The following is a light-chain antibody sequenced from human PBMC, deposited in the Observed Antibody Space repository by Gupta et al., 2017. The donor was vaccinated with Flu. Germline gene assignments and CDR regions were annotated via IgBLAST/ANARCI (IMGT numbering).Light chain of an antibody. V-gene: IGLV1-44*01. J-gene: IGLJ3*02. CDR1: SSNIGSNT. Sequence: VTISCSGSSSNIGSNTVNWHQQLPGTAPKLLIYRNNQRPPGVPDRFSGSKSGTSASLAISGLQSEDEADYYCAAWDDSLNGLWVFGGGTKLTVL. CDR3: AAWDDSLNGLWV. CDR2: RNN.